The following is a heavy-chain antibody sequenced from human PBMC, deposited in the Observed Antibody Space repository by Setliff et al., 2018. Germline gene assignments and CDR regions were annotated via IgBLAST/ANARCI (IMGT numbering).Heavy chain of an antibody. V-gene: IGHV1-18*01. CDR1: GYTFISYG. CDR3: ARVLFHCSSTSCYLDAFDI. D-gene: IGHD2-2*01. Sequence: GASVKFSCKASGYTFISYGISWVRQAPGQGLEWMGWIRAYNGNTNYEQKLQGRVTLTTDTSTSTAYMELSSLRSDDTAVYYCARVLFHCSSTSCYLDAFDIWGQGTMVTVSS. CDR2: IRAYNGNT. J-gene: IGHJ3*02.